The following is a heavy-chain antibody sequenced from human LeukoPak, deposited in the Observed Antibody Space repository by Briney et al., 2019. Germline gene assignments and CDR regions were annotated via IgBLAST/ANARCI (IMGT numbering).Heavy chain of an antibody. J-gene: IGHJ3*02. D-gene: IGHD2-2*01. CDR3: AKPSPREPLVPDAFDI. Sequence: GGSLRLSCAASGFTFSSYAMSWVRQAPGKGLEWVSAISGSGGSTYYADSVKGRFTISRDNSKNTLYLQMNSLRAEDTAVYYCAKPSPREPLVPDAFDIWGQGTMVTVSS. CDR1: GFTFSSYA. V-gene: IGHV3-23*01. CDR2: ISGSGGST.